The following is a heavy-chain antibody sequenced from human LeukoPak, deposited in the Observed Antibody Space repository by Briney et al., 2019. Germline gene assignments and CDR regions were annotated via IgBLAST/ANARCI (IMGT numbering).Heavy chain of an antibody. Sequence: PGGSLRLSCAASTFTFSTYSMHWVRQAPGKGLEWVSSISISSAYIYYADSVKGRFTISRDDAKKSVFLQMNSLRVEDTAVYYCVGEDYNILTGPGQGAFDVWGQGTVVTVSS. CDR2: ISISSAYI. CDR3: VGEDYNILTGPGQGAFDV. CDR1: TFTFSTYS. D-gene: IGHD3-9*01. J-gene: IGHJ3*01. V-gene: IGHV3-21*01.